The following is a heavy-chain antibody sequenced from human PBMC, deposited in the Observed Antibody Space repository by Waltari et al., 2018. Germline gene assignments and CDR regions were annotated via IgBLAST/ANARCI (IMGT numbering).Heavy chain of an antibody. CDR3: ASGRGFGEFLDDYYYYGLDV. Sequence: QVQLQQWGTGLLKPSETLSLTCAVYGASFSGHYWSWIRQSPGQGREWIGEVKHSGSTSYNPSLKTRVTISVDTSKNQFSLKLTSVTAADTAVYYCASGRGFGEFLDDYYYYGLDVWGQGATVTVSS. CDR2: VKHSGST. J-gene: IGHJ6*02. CDR1: GASFSGHY. D-gene: IGHD3-10*01. V-gene: IGHV4-34*01.